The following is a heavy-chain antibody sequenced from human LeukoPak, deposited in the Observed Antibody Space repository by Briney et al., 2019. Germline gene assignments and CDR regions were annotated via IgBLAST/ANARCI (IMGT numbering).Heavy chain of an antibody. D-gene: IGHD1-26*01. CDR2: ISSSSSYI. Sequence: GGSLRLSCAASGFTFSSYSMNWVRQAPGKGLEWVSSISSSSSYIYYADSVKGRFTISRDNAKNSLYLQMNSLRAEDTAVYYCARLDSGSYYWDHAFDIWGQGTMVTVSS. J-gene: IGHJ3*02. CDR1: GFTFSSYS. CDR3: ARLDSGSYYWDHAFDI. V-gene: IGHV3-21*01.